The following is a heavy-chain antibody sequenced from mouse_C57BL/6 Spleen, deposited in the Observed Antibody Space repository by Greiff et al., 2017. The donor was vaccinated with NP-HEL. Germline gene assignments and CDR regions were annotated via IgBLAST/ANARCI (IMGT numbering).Heavy chain of an antibody. J-gene: IGHJ2*01. CDR2: ISSGSSTI. V-gene: IGHV5-17*01. CDR3: ARHGYLSFDY. Sequence: EVKLVESGGGLVKPGGSLKLSCAASGFTFSDYGMHWVRQAPEKGLEWVAYISSGSSTIYYADTVKGRFTISRDNAKNTLFLQMTSLRSEDTAMYYCARHGYLSFDYWGQGTTLTVSS. CDR1: GFTFSDYG. D-gene: IGHD2-2*01.